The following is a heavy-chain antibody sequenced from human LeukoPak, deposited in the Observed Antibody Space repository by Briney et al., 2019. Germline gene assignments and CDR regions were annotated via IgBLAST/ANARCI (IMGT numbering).Heavy chain of an antibody. CDR3: ARVPSGLIRSGWTGYTRPYYFDY. Sequence: ASVKVSCKASGYTFTGYYMHWVRQAPGQGLEWMGWINPNSGGTNYAQKFQGRVTMTRDTSISTAYMELSRLRSDDTAVYYCARVPSGLIRSGWTGYTRPYYFDYWGQGTLVTVSS. CDR2: INPNSGGT. J-gene: IGHJ4*02. CDR1: GYTFTGYY. V-gene: IGHV1-2*02. D-gene: IGHD6-19*01.